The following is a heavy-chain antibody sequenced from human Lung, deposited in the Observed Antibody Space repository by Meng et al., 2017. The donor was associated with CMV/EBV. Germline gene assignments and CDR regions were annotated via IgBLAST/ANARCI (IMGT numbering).Heavy chain of an antibody. CDR3: ARDVSPRSSAYFAIYYFYALDV. J-gene: IGHJ6*02. V-gene: IGHV3-21*01. CDR1: GFTFSSYS. Sequence: GGSLRLXCAASGFTFSSYSMNWVRRAPGKGLEWVSSISNSGAYIYYADSVKGRFTISRDNAQNSLFLHMNSLRAEDSAVYYCARDVSPRSSAYFAIYYFYALDVWXQGTTVTVSS. CDR2: ISNSGAYI. D-gene: IGHD2-21*01.